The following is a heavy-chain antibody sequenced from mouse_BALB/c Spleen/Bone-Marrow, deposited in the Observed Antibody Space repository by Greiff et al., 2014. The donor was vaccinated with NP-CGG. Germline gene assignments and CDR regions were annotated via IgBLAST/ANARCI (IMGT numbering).Heavy chain of an antibody. CDR3: ARLGRDY. D-gene: IGHD4-1*01. CDR1: GYTFTDYY. V-gene: IGHV1S29*02. Sequence: VQLQQPGPELVKPGASVKISCKASGYTFTDYYMHWVKQSHGKSLEWIGYIYPYNGGTGYNQKFKSKATLTVDNSSSTAYMELRSLTSEDSAVYYCARLGRDYWGQGTTLTVSS. J-gene: IGHJ2*01. CDR2: IYPYNGGT.